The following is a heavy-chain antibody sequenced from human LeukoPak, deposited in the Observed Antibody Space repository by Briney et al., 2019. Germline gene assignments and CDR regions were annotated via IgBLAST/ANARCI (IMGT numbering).Heavy chain of an antibody. V-gene: IGHV4-59*08. D-gene: IGHD2-21*02. J-gene: IGHJ4*02. CDR1: GVSISSYY. Sequence: SETLSLTCTVSGVSISSYYWSWIRQPPGKGLEWIGYIYYSGSSNYNPSLKSRVTISVDTSKNQFSLKLSSVTAADTAVYYCARLLSGYCGGDCYSTVLDHWGQGTLVTVSS. CDR2: IYYSGSS. CDR3: ARLLSGYCGGDCYSTVLDH.